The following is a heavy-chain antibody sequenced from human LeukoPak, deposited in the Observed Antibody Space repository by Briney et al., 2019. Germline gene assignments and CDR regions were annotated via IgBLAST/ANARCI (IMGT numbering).Heavy chain of an antibody. V-gene: IGHV3-30-3*01. CDR3: ARDPVSVGLQINSDY. D-gene: IGHD1-1*01. CDR2: ISNDGSNK. Sequence: GGLRLFLGASWFILRKYALDRVRPAPGKGGGRGGLISNDGSNKYHADSVKGRFTISRDNSKNTLYLQMNSLRAEDTAVHYCARDPVSVGLQINSDYWGQGTLVTVSS. CDR1: WFILRKYA. J-gene: IGHJ4*02.